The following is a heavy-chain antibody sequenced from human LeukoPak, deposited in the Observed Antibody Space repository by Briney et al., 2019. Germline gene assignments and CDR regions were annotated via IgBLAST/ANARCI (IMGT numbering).Heavy chain of an antibody. V-gene: IGHV4-39*01. Sequence: SETLSLTCTVSGGSISSSTYYWGWLRQPPGKGLEWIGSIYYSGSTYYNASLKSRVTISADTSKNQFSLKLSSVTAADTAVYYCARNSSSSSRSFDYWGQGTLVTVSS. D-gene: IGHD6-6*01. CDR3: ARNSSSSSRSFDY. CDR1: GGSISSSTYY. J-gene: IGHJ4*02. CDR2: IYYSGST.